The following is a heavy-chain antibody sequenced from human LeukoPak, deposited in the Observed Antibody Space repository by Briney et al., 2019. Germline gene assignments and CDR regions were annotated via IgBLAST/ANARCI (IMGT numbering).Heavy chain of an antibody. CDR2: INAADNT. D-gene: IGHD4-23*01. CDR3: AHLLDYGGNRLDF. CDR1: GYTFTTYA. Sequence: GASVKVSCKASGYTFTTYAIHWVRQAPGQRLEWMGWINAADNTKYSQKFQGRVTFTRDTSASTAYMELSSLRSEDTAIYYCAHLLDYGGNRLDFWGQGTLVTVSS. J-gene: IGHJ4*02. V-gene: IGHV1-3*01.